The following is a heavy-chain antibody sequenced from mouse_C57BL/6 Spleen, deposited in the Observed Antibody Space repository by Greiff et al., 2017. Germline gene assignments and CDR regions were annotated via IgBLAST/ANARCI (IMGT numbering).Heavy chain of an antibody. D-gene: IGHD1-1*01. CDR2: INPSTGGT. J-gene: IGHJ2*01. CDR1: GYSFTGYY. V-gene: IGHV1-42*01. CDR3: ARWDYGSLYYFDY. Sequence: VQLKESGPELVKPGASVKISCKASGYSFTGYYMNWVKQSPEKSLEWIGEINPSTGGTTYNQKFKAKATLTVDKSSSTAYMQLKSLTSEDSAVYYCARWDYGSLYYFDYWGQGTTLTVSS.